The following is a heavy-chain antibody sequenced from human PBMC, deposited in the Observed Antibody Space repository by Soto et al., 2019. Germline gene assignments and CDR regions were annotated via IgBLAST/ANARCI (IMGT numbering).Heavy chain of an antibody. CDR3: ARDWGYSLTYGMDV. CDR2: ISYDGSNK. Sequence: GGSLILACASSGFTFSSYAMHWVRQAPGKGLEWVAVISYDGSNKYYADSVKGRFTISRDNSKNTLYLQMNSLRAEDTAVYYCARDWGYSLTYGMDVWGQGTLVTVSS. V-gene: IGHV3-30-3*01. J-gene: IGHJ6*02. D-gene: IGHD5-18*01. CDR1: GFTFSSYA.